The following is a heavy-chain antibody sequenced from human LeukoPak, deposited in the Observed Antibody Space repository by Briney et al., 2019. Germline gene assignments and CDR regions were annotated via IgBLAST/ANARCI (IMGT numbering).Heavy chain of an antibody. CDR3: ASGLYDFWSGYAKARGNY. V-gene: IGHV3-7*01. CDR1: GFTFSRYW. D-gene: IGHD3-3*01. Sequence: GGSLRLSCAASGFTFSRYWMSWVRQAPGKGLEGVANIKQDGREKYYVDSVKGRFTISRDNAKNSMYLQMNSLRAEDTAVYYCASGLYDFWSGYAKARGNYWGQGTLVTVSS. CDR2: IKQDGREK. J-gene: IGHJ4*02.